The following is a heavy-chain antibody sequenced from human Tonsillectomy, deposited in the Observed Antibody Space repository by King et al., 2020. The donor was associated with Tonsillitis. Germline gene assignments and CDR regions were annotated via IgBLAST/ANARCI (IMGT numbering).Heavy chain of an antibody. V-gene: IGHV4-61*02. CDR2: IYTSGST. Sequence: QLQESGPGLVKPSQTLSLTCTVSGASISSRSYYWSWIRQPAGKGLEWIGRIYTSGSTNYNPSLESRVTMSTDTSRNLFSLKLSSVTAADTAVYYCARGGDLSTGGSLFDPWGQGTLVTVSS. CDR3: ARGGDLSTGGSLFDP. D-gene: IGHD3-9*01. CDR1: GASISSRSYY. J-gene: IGHJ5*02.